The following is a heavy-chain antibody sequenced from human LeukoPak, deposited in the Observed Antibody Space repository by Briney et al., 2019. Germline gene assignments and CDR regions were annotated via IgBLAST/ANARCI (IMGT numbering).Heavy chain of an antibody. D-gene: IGHD3-10*01. V-gene: IGHV3-66*01. CDR3: ARDRGSGLDY. Sequence: GGSLRLSCAASGFTVSNNYMSWVRQAPGKGLEWVSVKGRFTISRDNSKNTLYLQMNSLRAEDTAVYYCARDRGSGLDYWGQGTLVTVSS. J-gene: IGHJ4*02. CDR1: GFTVSNNY.